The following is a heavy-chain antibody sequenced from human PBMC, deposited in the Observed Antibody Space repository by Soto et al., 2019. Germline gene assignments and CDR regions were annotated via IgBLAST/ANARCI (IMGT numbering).Heavy chain of an antibody. Sequence: GGSLRLSCAASGFTVSSNYMSWVRQAPGKGLEWVSVIYSGGSTYYADSVKGRFTISRDNSKKTLYLQMNSLRAEDTAVYYCARVATVTTLNCYYGMDXWGQGTTVTVS. CDR1: GFTVSSNY. CDR2: IYSGGST. J-gene: IGHJ6*02. V-gene: IGHV3-53*01. D-gene: IGHD4-4*01. CDR3: ARVATVTTLNCYYGMDX.